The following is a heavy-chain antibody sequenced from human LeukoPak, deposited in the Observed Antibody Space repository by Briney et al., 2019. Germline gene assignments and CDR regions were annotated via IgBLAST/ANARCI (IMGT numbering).Heavy chain of an antibody. CDR3: ASSGWQTFDY. Sequence: GGSLRLSCAASGFTFDDYGMNWVRQAPGKGLEWVSYISSSGSTIYYADSVKGRFTISRDNAKNSLYLQMNSLRAEDTAVYYCASSGWQTFDYWGQGTLVTVSS. V-gene: IGHV3-48*04. CDR2: ISSSGSTI. J-gene: IGHJ4*02. CDR1: GFTFDDYG. D-gene: IGHD6-19*01.